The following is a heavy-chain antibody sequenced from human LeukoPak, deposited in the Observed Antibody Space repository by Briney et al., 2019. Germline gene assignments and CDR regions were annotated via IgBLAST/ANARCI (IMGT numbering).Heavy chain of an antibody. Sequence: GGSLRLSCAASGFTFSTYCMHWVRQAPGKGLVWVSRINSDGRRTTYADSVKGRFTISRDNAKNTLYLQMNSLRTEDTAVYYCARPETQYSSGLDGFDIWGQGTMVTVSS. V-gene: IGHV3-74*01. D-gene: IGHD6-19*01. CDR2: INSDGRRT. CDR1: GFTFSTYC. CDR3: ARPETQYSSGLDGFDI. J-gene: IGHJ3*02.